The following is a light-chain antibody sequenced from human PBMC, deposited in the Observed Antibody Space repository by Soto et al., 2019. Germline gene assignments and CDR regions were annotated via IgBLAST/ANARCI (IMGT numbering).Light chain of an antibody. CDR2: DVS. CDR3: TSYTSSFTYV. CDR1: SSDVGGYNF. Sequence: QSVLTQPASVSGSPGQSIAVSCTGTSSDVGGYNFVSWYQHHPGKAPKLIIYDVSNRPSGVSDRFSGSKSGNTASLTISGLQAEDEADYYCTSYTSSFTYVFGAGTKVTDL. V-gene: IGLV2-14*03. J-gene: IGLJ1*01.